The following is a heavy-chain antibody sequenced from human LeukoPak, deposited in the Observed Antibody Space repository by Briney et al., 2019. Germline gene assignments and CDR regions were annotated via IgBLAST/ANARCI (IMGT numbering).Heavy chain of an antibody. D-gene: IGHD4-17*01. CDR1: GGSFSGYY. V-gene: IGHV4-34*01. CDR3: AGNWDYGDYLVGY. Sequence: PSETLSLTCAVSGGSFSGYYWRWIRQPPGKGLEWIGEINHSGSTNYNPSRKSRVTISVDTSKNQFSLKLTSVTAADTAVYYCAGNWDYGDYLVGYWGHGSLVTVCS. J-gene: IGHJ4*01. CDR2: INHSGST.